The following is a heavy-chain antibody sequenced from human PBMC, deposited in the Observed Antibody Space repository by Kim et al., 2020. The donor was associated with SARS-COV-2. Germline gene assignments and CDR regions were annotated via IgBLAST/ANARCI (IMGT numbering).Heavy chain of an antibody. CDR3: ARLRGGRYGSGSGGNWFDP. CDR2: IYYSGST. CDR1: GGSISSYY. D-gene: IGHD3-10*01. J-gene: IGHJ5*02. Sequence: SETLSLTCTVSGGSISSYYWSWIRQPPGKGLEWIGYIYYSGSTNYNPSLKSRVTISVDTSKNQFSLKLSSVTAADTAVYYCARLRGGRYGSGSGGNWFDPWGQGTLVTVSS. V-gene: IGHV4-59*13.